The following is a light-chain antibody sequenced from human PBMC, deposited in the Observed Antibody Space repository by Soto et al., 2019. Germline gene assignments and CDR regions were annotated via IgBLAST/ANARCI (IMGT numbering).Light chain of an antibody. Sequence: QSALTQPPSASGSPGQSVTISCTGTSSDVGGYSSVSWYQLHPGTAPKLMVYEVSKRPSGVPDRFSGSKSGNTASLTVSGLQAEDEADYYCSSYAGSNNYVFGTGTKVTVL. CDR2: EVS. V-gene: IGLV2-8*01. J-gene: IGLJ1*01. CDR3: SSYAGSNNYV. CDR1: SSDVGGYSS.